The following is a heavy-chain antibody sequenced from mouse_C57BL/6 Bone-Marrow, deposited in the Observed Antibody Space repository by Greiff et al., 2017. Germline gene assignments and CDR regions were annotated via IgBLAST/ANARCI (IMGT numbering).Heavy chain of an antibody. J-gene: IGHJ1*03. Sequence: EVKLEESGGGLVQPGGSMKLSCVASGFTFSNYWMNWVRQSPEKGLEWVAQIRLKSDNYATHYAESVKGRFTISRDDSKSSVYLQMNNLRAEDTGIYYCTYDGYWYFDVWGTGTTVTVSS. D-gene: IGHD2-12*01. CDR2: IRLKSDNYAT. V-gene: IGHV6-3*01. CDR1: GFTFSNYW. CDR3: TYDGYWYFDV.